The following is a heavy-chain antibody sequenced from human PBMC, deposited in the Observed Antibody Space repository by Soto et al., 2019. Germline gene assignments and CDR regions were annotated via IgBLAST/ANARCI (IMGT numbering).Heavy chain of an antibody. Sequence: ASVKVSCKVSGYTLTELSMHWVRQAPGRGLEWMGGFDPEDGETIYAQKFQGRVTMTGDTSTDTAYMELSSLRSEDTAVYYCARVDPGETSPFDLWGRGTLVPVS. CDR1: GYTLTELS. J-gene: IGHJ4*02. CDR2: FDPEDGET. V-gene: IGHV1-24*01. D-gene: IGHD3-10*01. CDR3: ARVDPGETSPFDL.